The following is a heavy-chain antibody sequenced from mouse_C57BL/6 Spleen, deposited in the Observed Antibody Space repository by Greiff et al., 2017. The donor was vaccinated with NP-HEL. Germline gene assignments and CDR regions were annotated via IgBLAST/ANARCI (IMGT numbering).Heavy chain of an antibody. D-gene: IGHD1-1*01. V-gene: IGHV1-50*01. CDR2: IDPSDSYT. Sequence: QVQLQQPGAELVKPGASVKLSCKASGYTFTSYWMQWVKQRPGQGLEWIGEIDPSDSYTNYNQKFKGKATLTVDTSSSTAYMQLSSLTSEDSAVYYCARSSGSRPHWGQGTTLTVSS. J-gene: IGHJ2*01. CDR1: GYTFTSYW. CDR3: ARSSGSRPH.